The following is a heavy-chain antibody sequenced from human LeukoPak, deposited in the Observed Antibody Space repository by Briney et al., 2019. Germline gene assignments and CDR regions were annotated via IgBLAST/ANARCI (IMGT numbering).Heavy chain of an antibody. V-gene: IGHV3-23*01. CDR2: ITGSGAGT. CDR3: TKDPNGDYVGAFDF. J-gene: IGHJ3*01. CDR1: NFAFSSYA. D-gene: IGHD4-17*01. Sequence: GGSLRLSCAASNFAFSSYAMTWVRQAPGKGLEWVSSITGSGAGTSYADSVKGRFTISRDNSKSTLFLQMNSLRAEDTAIYYCTKDPNGDYVGAFDFWGQGTMVTVSS.